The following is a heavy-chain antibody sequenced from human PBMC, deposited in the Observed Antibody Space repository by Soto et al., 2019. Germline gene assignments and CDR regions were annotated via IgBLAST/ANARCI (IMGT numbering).Heavy chain of an antibody. CDR1: GITFSSYG. V-gene: IGHV3-30*03. D-gene: IGHD3-22*01. CDR2: ISYDGINK. CDR3: ARDFSRGGSGYYPFDS. J-gene: IGHJ4*02. Sequence: GGSLRLSCAASGITFSSYGMQWVRQAPGKGLEWVAVISYDGINKYYADSVKGRFTVSRDNSKNTLYLQMNSLRDEDTALYYCARDFSRGGSGYYPFDSWGQGTLVTVSS.